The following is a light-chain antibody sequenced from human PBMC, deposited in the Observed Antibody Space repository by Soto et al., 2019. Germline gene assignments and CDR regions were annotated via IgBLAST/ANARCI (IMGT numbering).Light chain of an antibody. J-gene: IGKJ2*01. CDR1: QSVSIN. CDR2: GAS. CDR3: QQYNKWTPYT. V-gene: IGKV3-15*01. Sequence: EIVMTQSPANLSVSPGERATLSCRASQSVSINLAWYQQKPGQGPRLLIYGASTRATGIPARFSGSGSGTEFTLTISSLQSEDFAVYYCQQYNKWTPYTFGQGTKVEIK.